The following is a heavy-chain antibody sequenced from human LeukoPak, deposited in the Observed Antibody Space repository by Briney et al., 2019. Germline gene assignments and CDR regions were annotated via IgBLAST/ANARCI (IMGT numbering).Heavy chain of an antibody. CDR2: ISAYNGNT. CDR3: ARDLGIYCSSTSCPFDY. Sequence: ASVKVSCKASGYTFTSYGISWVRQAPGQGLEWMGWISAYNGNTNYAQKLQGRVTMTTDTSTSTAYMELSSLRSDDTAVYYCARDLGIYCSSTSCPFDYWGQGTLVTVSS. CDR1: GYTFTSYG. D-gene: IGHD2-2*01. J-gene: IGHJ4*02. V-gene: IGHV1-18*01.